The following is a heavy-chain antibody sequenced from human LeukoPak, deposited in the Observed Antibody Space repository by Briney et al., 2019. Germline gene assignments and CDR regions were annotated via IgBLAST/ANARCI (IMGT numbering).Heavy chain of an antibody. CDR3: ARDLLYYDTSAYYPPGAFDI. J-gene: IGHJ3*02. V-gene: IGHV4-31*03. CDR1: GGSISSGDYY. Sequence: PSETQSLTCTVSGGSISSGDYYWNWIRQHPGKGLEWIGYIYYSGSTYYNPSLKSRVTISVDTSKNQFSLKLSSVTAADTAVYYCARDLLYYDTSAYYPPGAFDIWGQGTMVTVSS. D-gene: IGHD3-22*01. CDR2: IYYSGST.